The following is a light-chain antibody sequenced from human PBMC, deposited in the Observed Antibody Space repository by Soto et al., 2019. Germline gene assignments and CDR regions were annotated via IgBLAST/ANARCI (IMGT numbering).Light chain of an antibody. J-gene: IGKJ4*01. V-gene: IGKV1-12*01. CDR3: QQANSFPLT. CDR2: GAS. CDR1: QRISGW. Sequence: DIQMTQSPSTLSASVGDRVAITCRASQRISGWLAWYQQKAGKAPTLLIYGASSLHTGVPSRFSGSGSGTEFTLTISSLQPEDFATYYCQQANSFPLTFGGGTKVDIK.